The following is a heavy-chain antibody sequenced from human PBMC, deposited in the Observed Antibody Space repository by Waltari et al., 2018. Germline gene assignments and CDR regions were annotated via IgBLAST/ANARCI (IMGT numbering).Heavy chain of an antibody. Sequence: QVQLVESGGGVVHSGRSLRLSCVGSGFTFTNHGMNWVRQSPGKGVRGVAVIWYDGMNKNYVDSGKGRFTISRDNSKNTMYLEMNRLRAEDTAVYFCARGDGGSGLGASDIWGQGTMVTVSS. CDR3: ARGDGGSGLGASDI. CDR1: GFTFTNHG. CDR2: IWYDGMNK. V-gene: IGHV3-33*01. J-gene: IGHJ3*02. D-gene: IGHD3-3*01.